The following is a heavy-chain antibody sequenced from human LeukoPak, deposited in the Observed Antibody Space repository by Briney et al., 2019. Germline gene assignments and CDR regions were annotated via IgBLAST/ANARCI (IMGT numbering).Heavy chain of an antibody. D-gene: IGHD3-22*01. V-gene: IGHV4-61*02. Sequence: SETLSLTCTVSGGSICSGNYYWSWIRQPAGKGLEWIRRIWTDGVTSYKSSPKSRVTISVDTSKNQFSLRLSSMTAADTAVYYCARGRDSRGYQFKGFDYWGQGTLVTVSS. CDR2: IWTDGVT. J-gene: IGHJ4*02. CDR3: ARGRDSRGYQFKGFDY. CDR1: GGSICSGNYY.